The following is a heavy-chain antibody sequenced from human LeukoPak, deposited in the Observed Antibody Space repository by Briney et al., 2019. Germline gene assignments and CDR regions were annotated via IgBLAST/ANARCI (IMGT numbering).Heavy chain of an antibody. Sequence: GASVKVSCKASGGTFSSYAITWVRQAPGQGLEWMGGIIPIFDTSNYAQKFQGRVTFTSDDSTSTAYMELSSLRSEDTAVYYCARLERGIGAAGTSLRGWFDPWGQGTLVTVSS. V-gene: IGHV1-69*13. CDR2: IIPIFDTS. J-gene: IGHJ5*02. D-gene: IGHD6-13*01. CDR1: GGTFSSYA. CDR3: ARLERGIGAAGTSLRGWFDP.